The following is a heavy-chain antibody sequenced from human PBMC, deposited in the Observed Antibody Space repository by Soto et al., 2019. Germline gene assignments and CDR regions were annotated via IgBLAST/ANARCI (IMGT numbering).Heavy chain of an antibody. V-gene: IGHV4-59*01. CDR1: GGSISSYY. CDR3: ARVGCSSTSCYELGLDP. J-gene: IGHJ5*02. CDR2: IYYSGST. Sequence: PSETLSLTCTVSGGSISSYYWSWIRQPPGKGLEWIGYIYYSGSTNYNPSLKSRVTISVDTSKNQFSLKLSSVTAADTAVYYCARVGCSSTSCYELGLDPWGQGPLVTVS. D-gene: IGHD2-2*01.